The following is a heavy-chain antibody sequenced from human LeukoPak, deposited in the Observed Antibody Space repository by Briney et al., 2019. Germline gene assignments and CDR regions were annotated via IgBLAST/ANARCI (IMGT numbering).Heavy chain of an antibody. CDR1: GFTFSSYA. D-gene: IGHD3-10*01. V-gene: IGHV3-23*01. CDR3: AKDEGVYGSGSYAFDY. J-gene: IGHJ4*02. CDR2: ISGSGGST. Sequence: PGGSLRLSCAASGFTFSSYAMSWVRQAPGKGLEWVSAISGSGGSTYYADSVRGRFTISRDNSKNTLYLQMNSLRAEDTAVYHCAKDEGVYGSGSYAFDYWGQGTLVTVSS.